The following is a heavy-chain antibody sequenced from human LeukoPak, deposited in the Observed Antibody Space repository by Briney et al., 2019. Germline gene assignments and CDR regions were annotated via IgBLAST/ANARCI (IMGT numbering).Heavy chain of an antibody. J-gene: IGHJ4*02. CDR3: ARADYQPLLNFDY. V-gene: IGHV4-59*01. Sequence: PSETLSLTCNVSGGSISSYYWSWIRQPPGKGLEWIGYIYYSGSTNYNPSLKSRVTISVDTSKNQFSLKLSSVTAADTAVYYCARADYQPLLNFDYWGQGTLATVSS. D-gene: IGHD2-2*01. CDR1: GGSISSYY. CDR2: IYYSGST.